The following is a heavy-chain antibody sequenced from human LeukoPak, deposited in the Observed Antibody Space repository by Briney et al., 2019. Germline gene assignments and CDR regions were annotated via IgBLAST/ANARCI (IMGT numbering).Heavy chain of an antibody. J-gene: IGHJ6*02. CDR2: IIPILGLT. V-gene: IGHV1-69*04. D-gene: IGHD6-13*01. CDR1: GGTFSSYA. CDR3: AKQSIAAAGARFYYYGMDV. Sequence: SVKVSCKASGGTFSSYALSWVRQAPGQGLEWMGRIIPILGLTNYAQRFQGRVTITADKSTSTAYMELSSLRSEGTAVYYCAKQSIAAAGARFYYYGMDVWGQGTTVTVSS.